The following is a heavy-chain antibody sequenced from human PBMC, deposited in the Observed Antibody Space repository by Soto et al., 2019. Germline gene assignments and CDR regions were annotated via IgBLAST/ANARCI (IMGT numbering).Heavy chain of an antibody. CDR2: IVVGSGNT. Sequence: SVKVSCKASGYSFTNYYIHWVRQAPGQGLEWIGWIVVGSGNTNYAQKFQERVTITRDMSTSTAYMELSSLRSEDTAVYYCAADPVDTAMVTIYYYYYGMDVWGQGTTVTVSS. J-gene: IGHJ6*02. CDR1: GYSFTNYY. CDR3: AADPVDTAMVTIYYYYYGMDV. D-gene: IGHD5-18*01. V-gene: IGHV1-58*02.